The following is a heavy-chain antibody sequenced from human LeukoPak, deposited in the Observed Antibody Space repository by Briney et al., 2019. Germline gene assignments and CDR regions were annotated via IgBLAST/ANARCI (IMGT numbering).Heavy chain of an antibody. Sequence: GGSLRLSCAASGFPFSSFVLNWVRQAPGKGLEWLAVISYDGSNKYYADSVKGRFTISRDNSKNTLYLQMNSLRAEDTAVYYCARDVTVTAYYYYGMDVWGQGTTVTVSS. D-gene: IGHD4-17*01. J-gene: IGHJ6*02. CDR3: ARDVTVTAYYYYGMDV. CDR2: ISYDGSNK. CDR1: GFPFSSFV. V-gene: IGHV3-30-3*01.